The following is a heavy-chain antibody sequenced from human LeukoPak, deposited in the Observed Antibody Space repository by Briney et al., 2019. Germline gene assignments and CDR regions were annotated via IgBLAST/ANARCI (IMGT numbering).Heavy chain of an antibody. CDR1: GYTFTSYD. D-gene: IGHD2-15*01. CDR3: ARWRYCSGGSCHTGHYYYYGMDV. Sequence: ASVKVSCKASGYTFTSYDINWVRQATGQGLEWMGWMNPNSGNTGYAQKFQGRVTITRNTSISTAYMELSSLRSEDTAVYYCARWRYCSGGSCHTGHYYYYGMDVWGQGTTVTVSS. V-gene: IGHV1-8*01. CDR2: MNPNSGNT. J-gene: IGHJ6*02.